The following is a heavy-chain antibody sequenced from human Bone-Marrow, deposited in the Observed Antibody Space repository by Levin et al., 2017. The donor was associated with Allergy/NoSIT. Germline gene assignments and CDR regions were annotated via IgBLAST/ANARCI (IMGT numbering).Heavy chain of an antibody. CDR3: AKDRTRYNWTPGAFDY. CDR1: GFTFSSYG. J-gene: IGHJ4*02. CDR2: ISYDGSNK. V-gene: IGHV3-30*18. Sequence: PGGSLRLSCAASGFTFSSYGMHWVRQAPGKGLEWVAVISYDGSNKYYADSVKGRFTISRDNSKNTLYLQMNSLRAEDTAVYYCAKDRTRYNWTPGAFDYWGQGTLVTVSS. D-gene: IGHD1-20*01.